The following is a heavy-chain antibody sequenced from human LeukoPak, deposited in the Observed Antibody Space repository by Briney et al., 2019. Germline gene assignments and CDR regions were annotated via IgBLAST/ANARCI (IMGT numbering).Heavy chain of an antibody. D-gene: IGHD3-22*01. V-gene: IGHV3-21*01. J-gene: IGHJ4*02. Sequence: PGGSLRLSCAACGFTFSSYSMNWVRHAPGKGLEWVSSISSSSSYIYYADSVKGRFTISRDNAKNSLYLQMNSLRAEDTAVYYCARDLANSGYYQYYFDYWGQGTLVTVSS. CDR1: GFTFSSYS. CDR2: ISSSSSYI. CDR3: ARDLANSGYYQYYFDY.